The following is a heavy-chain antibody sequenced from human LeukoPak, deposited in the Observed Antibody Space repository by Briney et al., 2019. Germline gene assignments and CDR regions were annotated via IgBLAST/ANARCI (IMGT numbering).Heavy chain of an antibody. CDR3: GRDFGLTGTKRSFDI. D-gene: IGHD1-7*01. V-gene: IGHV3-11*01. J-gene: IGHJ3*02. Sequence: GGSLRLSCAASGFTFSDDYMGWIRQAPGKGLEWLSYISGSGTTMYYADSVKGRFTISRDNAKNSLDLQMNSLRAEDTAVYYCGRDFGLTGTKRSFDIWGQGKMVTVSS. CDR2: ISGSGTTM. CDR1: GFTFSDDY.